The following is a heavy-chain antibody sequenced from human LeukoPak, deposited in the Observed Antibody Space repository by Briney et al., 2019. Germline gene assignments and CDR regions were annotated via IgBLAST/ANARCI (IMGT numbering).Heavy chain of an antibody. V-gene: IGHV4-61*02. CDR3: ARATRHAFDI. CDR2: VYTSGST. J-gene: IGHJ3*02. Sequence: SETLSLTCTVSGGSISSGSYYWSWIRQPAGRGLEWIGRVYTSGSTNYNPSLKSRVTISVDTSKNQFSLKLSSVTAADTAVYYCARATRHAFDIWGQGTMVTVSS. CDR1: GGSISSGSYY.